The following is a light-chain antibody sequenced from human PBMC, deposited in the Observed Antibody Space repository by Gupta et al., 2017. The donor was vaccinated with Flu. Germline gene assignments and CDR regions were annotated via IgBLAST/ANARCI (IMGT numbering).Light chain of an antibody. CDR1: QSVSSN. Sequence: EIVMTQSPATLSVSPGERATLSCRASQSVSSNLAWYQQKPGQAPRLLIYGASTRATGIPARFSGSGSGTEFTLTSISRQSEDFAVYYWQQDNNLPTFGQGTKVEIK. CDR2: GAS. CDR3: QQDNNLPT. V-gene: IGKV3-15*01. J-gene: IGKJ1*01.